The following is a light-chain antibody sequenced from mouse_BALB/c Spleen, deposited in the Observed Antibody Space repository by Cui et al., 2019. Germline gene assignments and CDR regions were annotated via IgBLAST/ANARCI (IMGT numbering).Light chain of an antibody. CDR3: QQWSSNPRT. CDR1: SSVSY. Sequence: QIVLTQSPALMSASPGEKVTMTCSASSSVSYMYWYQQKPRSSPMPWIYLTSNLASGVPARFSGSGSGTSYSLTISSMEAEDAATYYCQQWSSNPRTFGGGTKLEIK. V-gene: IGKV4-68*01. CDR2: LTS. J-gene: IGKJ1*01.